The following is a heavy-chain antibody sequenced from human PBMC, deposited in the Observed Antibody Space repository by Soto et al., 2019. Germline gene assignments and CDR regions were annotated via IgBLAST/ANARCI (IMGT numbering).Heavy chain of an antibody. J-gene: IGHJ6*02. CDR1: GYSFTTYW. V-gene: IGHV5-51*01. CDR2: IHPGESGT. CDR3: ARHEATYYNFYGMDV. Sequence: PGGSLRISCKIYGYSFTTYWIAWVRQMPGKGLEWMGSIHPGESGTRYSPSFQGQVTISADRSITTAYLQWSSLKASDTAMYYCARHEATYYNFYGMDVWGQGTTVTVSS.